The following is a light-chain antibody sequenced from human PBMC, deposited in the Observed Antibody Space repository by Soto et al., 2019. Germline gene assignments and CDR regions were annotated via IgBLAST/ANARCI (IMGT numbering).Light chain of an antibody. CDR1: QSVSSSY. CDR3: QQYGSSPPYT. J-gene: IGKJ2*01. V-gene: IGKV3-20*01. CDR2: GAS. Sequence: EIVLTQSPGTLSLSPGERATLSCRASQSVSSSYLAWYQQKPGQAPRLLIYGASSRATGIPDRFSGSGSVTDFTLTISRLEPEDFAVYFWQQYGSSPPYTFGQGTKLEIK.